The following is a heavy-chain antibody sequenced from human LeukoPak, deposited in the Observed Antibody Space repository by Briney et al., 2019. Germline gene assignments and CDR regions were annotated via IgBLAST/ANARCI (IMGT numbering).Heavy chain of an antibody. D-gene: IGHD1-14*01. J-gene: IGHJ4*02. Sequence: PGGSLRLSCAASGFTFSSYEMNWVRQAPGKGLEWVAFIRYDGTNNYYADSVKGRFTISRDNSKYTLFLQMNSLRPEDTAVYYCAKHNPARGVFDDWGQGTLVTVSS. CDR2: IRYDGTNN. V-gene: IGHV3-30*02. CDR3: AKHNPARGVFDD. CDR1: GFTFSSYE.